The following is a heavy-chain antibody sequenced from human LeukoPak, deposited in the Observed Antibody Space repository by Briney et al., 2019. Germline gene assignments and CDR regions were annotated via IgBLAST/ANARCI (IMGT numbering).Heavy chain of an antibody. CDR1: GGSISSYY. CDR3: ARGRYCSGGSCRNWFDP. D-gene: IGHD2-15*01. J-gene: IGHJ5*02. CDR2: IYNSGST. Sequence: SETLSLTCTVSGGSISSYYWSWIRQPPGKGLEWIGYIYNSGSTNYNPSLKSRVTISVDTSKNQFSLKLSSVTAADTAVYYCARGRYCSGGSCRNWFDPWGQGTLVTVSS. V-gene: IGHV4-59*01.